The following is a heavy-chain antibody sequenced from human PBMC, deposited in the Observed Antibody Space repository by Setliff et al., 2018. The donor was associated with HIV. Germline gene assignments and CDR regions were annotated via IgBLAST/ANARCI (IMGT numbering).Heavy chain of an antibody. V-gene: IGHV1-18*01. D-gene: IGHD7-27*01. J-gene: IGHJ5*02. CDR2: ISAYNGYT. CDR3: TRELNWAFDP. CDR1: GYTFTSYG. Sequence: GSVKVSCKASGYTFTSYGITWVRQAPGQGLEWVGWISAYNGYTNYAQKFQGRVTMTRDTSTTTVYMELRNVRSDDTAMYYCTRELNWAFDPWGQGTLVTVSS.